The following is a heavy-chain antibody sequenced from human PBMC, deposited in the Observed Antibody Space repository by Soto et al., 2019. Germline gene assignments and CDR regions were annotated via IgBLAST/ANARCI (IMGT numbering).Heavy chain of an antibody. CDR3: ARTYYYDSSGYWTDAFDI. Sequence: GSVNVSCKGSCYTFPNFFIKSVGQAPGKASVWVGWIRAYNSNTNYTQKLQGRVTMTRNTYTSTVYMALSSLRSEDTAVYYCARTYYYDSSGYWTDAFDIWGQGTMVTVSS. CDR2: IRAYNSNT. CDR1: CYTFPNFF. V-gene: IGHV1-18*01. J-gene: IGHJ3*02. D-gene: IGHD3-22*01.